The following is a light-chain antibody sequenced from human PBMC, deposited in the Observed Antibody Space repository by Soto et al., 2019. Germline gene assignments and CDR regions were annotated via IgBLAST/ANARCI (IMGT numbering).Light chain of an antibody. V-gene: IGKV3-11*01. J-gene: IGKJ5*01. CDR2: DAS. CDR1: QSVSSY. CDR3: QQRSNWPPIT. Sequence: EIVLTQSPATLSLSPGERATLSCRASQSVSSYLAWYQQKPGQAPRLLIYDASNRATGIPARVSGSGSGTDFTLTISSLEPEEFAVDYCQQRSNWPPITVGQGTRLEIK.